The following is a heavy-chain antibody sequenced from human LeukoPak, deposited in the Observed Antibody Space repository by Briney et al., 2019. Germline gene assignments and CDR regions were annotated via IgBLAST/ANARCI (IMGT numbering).Heavy chain of an antibody. V-gene: IGHV3-21*01. D-gene: IGHD3-22*01. Sequence: KPGGSLRLSCAASGFTFSTYTMNWVRQTPGKGLEWVSAIAGSTSNVYYAASVRGRFTISRDNAKNSLYLQMNSLSAEDTAVYYCARVDSNHYGMDVWGQGTTVTVSS. CDR2: IAGSTSNV. CDR1: GFTFSTYT. J-gene: IGHJ6*02. CDR3: ARVDSNHYGMDV.